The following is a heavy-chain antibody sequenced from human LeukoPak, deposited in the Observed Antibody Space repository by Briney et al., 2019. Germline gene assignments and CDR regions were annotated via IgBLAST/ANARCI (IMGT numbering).Heavy chain of an antibody. J-gene: IGHJ4*02. CDR3: ARDQARYYYDSSGYFDY. V-gene: IGHV1-69*05. Sequence: GSSVKVSCKASEGTFSSYAISWVRQAPGQGLEWMGRIIPIFGTANYAQKFQGRVTITTDESTSTAYMELSSLRSEDTAVYYCARDQARYYYDSSGYFDYWGQGTLVTVSS. D-gene: IGHD3-22*01. CDR1: EGTFSSYA. CDR2: IIPIFGTA.